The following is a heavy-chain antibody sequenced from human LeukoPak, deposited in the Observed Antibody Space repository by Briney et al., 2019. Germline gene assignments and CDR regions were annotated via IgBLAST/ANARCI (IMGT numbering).Heavy chain of an antibody. D-gene: IGHD3-10*01. J-gene: IGHJ6*03. CDR3: ERRTRGGGEPYYYYYMDV. V-gene: IGHV4-39*01. CDR1: GGSIRSDSYS. Sequence: PSETLSLTCTVSGGSIRSDSYSWGWIRQPPGRGLEWIGNIFYSGSTYYNPSLKSRVTISVDTSNNQFSLKLSSVTAADTAVYYCERRTRGGGEPYYYYYMDVWGKGTTVTVSS. CDR2: IFYSGST.